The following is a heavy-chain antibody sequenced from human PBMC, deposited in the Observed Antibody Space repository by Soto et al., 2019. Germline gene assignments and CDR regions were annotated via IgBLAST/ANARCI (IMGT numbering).Heavy chain of an antibody. J-gene: IGHJ4*02. CDR1: GFTFTSYA. V-gene: IGHV1-18*01. Sequence: QVHLVQSGAEVKKPGASVKVSCKASGFTFTSYAITWVRQAPGQGLEWMGWISAYNGNTKYAQNLRGRVTMTTDTSTSTAYMELGSLTSDDTAVYYCARDFTGWPPDGVDSWGQGTLVTVSS. CDR2: ISAYNGNT. CDR3: ARDFTGWPPDGVDS. D-gene: IGHD3-16*01.